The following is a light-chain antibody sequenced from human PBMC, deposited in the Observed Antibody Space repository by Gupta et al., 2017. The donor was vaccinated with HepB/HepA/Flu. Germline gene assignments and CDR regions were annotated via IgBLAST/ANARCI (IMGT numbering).Light chain of an antibody. Sequence: EIVMTQSPATLSVSLGERATLSCRASPSVGTNLAWYQHKPGQAPRLLIYGTSTRATGIPARFSGSGSGTEFTLTISSLQSEDFAVYYCQQYNNWPPFTFGPGTEVDIK. CDR1: PSVGTN. J-gene: IGKJ3*01. CDR2: GTS. V-gene: IGKV3-15*01. CDR3: QQYNNWPPFT.